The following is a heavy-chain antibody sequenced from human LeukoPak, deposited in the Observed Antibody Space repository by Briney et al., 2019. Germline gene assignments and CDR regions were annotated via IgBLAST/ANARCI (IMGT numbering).Heavy chain of an antibody. CDR3: ARVAAAAGPPYTLFDY. J-gene: IGHJ4*02. Sequence: SETLSLTCTVSGGSISSSSYYWGWIRQPPGKGLEWIGSIYYSGSTYYNPSLKSRVTISVDTSKNQFSLKLSSVTAADTAVYYCARVAAAAGPPYTLFDYWGQGTLVTVSS. CDR2: IYYSGST. V-gene: IGHV4-39*07. D-gene: IGHD6-13*01. CDR1: GGSISSSSYY.